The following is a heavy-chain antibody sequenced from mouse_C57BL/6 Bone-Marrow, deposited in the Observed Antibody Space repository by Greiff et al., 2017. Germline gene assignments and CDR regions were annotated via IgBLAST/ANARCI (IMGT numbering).Heavy chain of an antibody. J-gene: IGHJ3*01. CDR1: GFNIKDDY. CDR3: TTGTPFAY. D-gene: IGHD4-1*01. V-gene: IGHV14-4*01. Sequence: EVKLMESGAELVRPGASVKLSCTASGFNIKDDYMHWVKQRPEQGLEWIGWIDPENGDTEYASKFQGKATITADTSSNTAYLHLSSLTSEDTAVYYCTTGTPFAYWGQGTLVTVSA. CDR2: IDPENGDT.